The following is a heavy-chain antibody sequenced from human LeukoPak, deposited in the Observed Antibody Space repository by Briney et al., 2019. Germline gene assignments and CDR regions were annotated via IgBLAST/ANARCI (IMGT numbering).Heavy chain of an antibody. CDR2: IDPSDSYT. CDR3: ARQEMATIHPAFDY. J-gene: IGHJ4*02. D-gene: IGHD5-24*01. Sequence: GESLKISCKGSGYTFTNYWISWVRQMPGKGLEWMGRIDPSDSYTNYSPSYQGHVTISADKSITTAYLQWSSLKASDTAMYYCARQEMATIHPAFDYWGQGTLVTVSS. V-gene: IGHV5-10-1*01. CDR1: GYTFTNYW.